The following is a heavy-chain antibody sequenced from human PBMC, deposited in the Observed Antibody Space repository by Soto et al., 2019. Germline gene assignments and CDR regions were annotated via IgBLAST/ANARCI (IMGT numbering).Heavy chain of an antibody. CDR3: ARQSFVVVPSATPNSFDP. J-gene: IGHJ5*02. CDR1: GGSISSSSYY. Sequence: QRQLQESGPGLVKPSETLSLTCTVSGGSISSSSYYWGWIRQPPGKGLEWIGSIYYSGSTYYTPSLTSRVPRAEDPSKNHSSLKLSSVTAADTAVYYCARQSFVVVPSATPNSFDPWGQETLVTVPS. V-gene: IGHV4-39*01. CDR2: IYYSGST. D-gene: IGHD2-2*01.